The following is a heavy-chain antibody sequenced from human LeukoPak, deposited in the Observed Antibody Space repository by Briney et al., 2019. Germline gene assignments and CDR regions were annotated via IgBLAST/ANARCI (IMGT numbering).Heavy chain of an antibody. J-gene: IGHJ5*02. V-gene: IGHV1-18*01. D-gene: IGHD3-10*01. CDR3: ARGVDYYYGSGSYRWFDP. CDR1: GYTFTSYG. CDR2: VSAYNGNT. Sequence: ASVKVSCKASGYTFTSYGISWVRQAPGQGLEWMGWVSAYNGNTNYAQKLQGRVTMTTDTSTSTAYMELRSLRADDTAVYYCARGVDYYYGSGSYRWFDPWGQGTLVTVSS.